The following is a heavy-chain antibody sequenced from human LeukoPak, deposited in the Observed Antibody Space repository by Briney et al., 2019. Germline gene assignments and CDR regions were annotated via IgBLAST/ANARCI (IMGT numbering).Heavy chain of an antibody. CDR2: IYPGDSDT. Sequence: GEPLKISCKGFGYIFTTYWIAWVRQMPEKGLECMGIIYPGDSDTRCSPSFQGQVTISVDKSISTAYLQWSSLKASDTAIYYCARHRIVGATKSDYDIWGQGTMVTVSS. J-gene: IGHJ3*02. D-gene: IGHD1-26*01. CDR3: ARHRIVGATKSDYDI. V-gene: IGHV5-51*01. CDR1: GYIFTTYW.